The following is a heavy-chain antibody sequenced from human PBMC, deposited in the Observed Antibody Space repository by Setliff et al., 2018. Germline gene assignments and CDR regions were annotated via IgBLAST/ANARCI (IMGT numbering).Heavy chain of an antibody. V-gene: IGHV4-59*12. J-gene: IGHJ4*02. CDR1: GGSISNYY. Sequence: SETLSLTCTVSGGSISNYYWSLIRQPPGKGLEWIGYIYYSGTTNSIPSLKSRVTISVDTSKNQFFLNLDSVTAADTALYYCARERRFGYSGYDCAFDYWGQGMLVT. D-gene: IGHD5-12*01. CDR2: IYYSGTT. CDR3: ARERRFGYSGYDCAFDY.